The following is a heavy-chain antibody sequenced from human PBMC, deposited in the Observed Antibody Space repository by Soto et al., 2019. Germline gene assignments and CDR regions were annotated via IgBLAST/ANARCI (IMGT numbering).Heavy chain of an antibody. D-gene: IGHD6-13*01. CDR3: ARDRSSLDAFDI. J-gene: IGHJ3*02. Sequence: EVQLVESGGGLVQPGGSLRLSCAASGFTFNSYWMNWVRQAPGKGLEWVANIKQDGSEKYYVDSVKGRFTISRDNAKNSLCLQMNSLRAEDTAVYYCARDRSSLDAFDIWGQGTMVTVSS. CDR2: IKQDGSEK. V-gene: IGHV3-7*01. CDR1: GFTFNSYW.